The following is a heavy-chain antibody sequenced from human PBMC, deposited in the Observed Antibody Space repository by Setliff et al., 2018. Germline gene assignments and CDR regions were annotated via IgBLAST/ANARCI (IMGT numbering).Heavy chain of an antibody. Sequence: PGGSLRLSCAASGFTFYSYAMSWVRQAPGKGLEWVSRISNSGGSTNYVDSVKGRFTISRDNSKNTLYLQLNSLRAEDTAVYYCARCTGGDCYLDAFDIWGQGTMVTV. CDR2: ISNSGGST. J-gene: IGHJ3*02. D-gene: IGHD2-21*02. CDR3: ARCTGGDCYLDAFDI. CDR1: GFTFYSYA. V-gene: IGHV3-23*01.